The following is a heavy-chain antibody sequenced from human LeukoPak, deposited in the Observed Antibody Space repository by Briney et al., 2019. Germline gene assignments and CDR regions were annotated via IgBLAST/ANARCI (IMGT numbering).Heavy chain of an antibody. V-gene: IGHV3-23*01. J-gene: IGHJ4*02. CDR1: GFTFSSYA. D-gene: IGHD3-10*01. CDR3: AKGMVRGVPGYYFDY. CDR2: ISGSGGST. Sequence: GGSLRLSCAASGFTFSSYAMSWVRQAPGKGPEWVSAISGSGGSTYYADSVKGRFTISRDNSKNTLYLQMNSLRAEDTAVYYCAKGMVRGVPGYYFDYWAREPWSPSPQ.